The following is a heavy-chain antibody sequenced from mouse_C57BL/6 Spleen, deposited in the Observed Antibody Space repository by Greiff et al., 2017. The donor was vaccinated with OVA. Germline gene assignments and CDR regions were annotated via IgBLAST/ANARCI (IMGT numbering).Heavy chain of an antibody. Sequence: EVQLQQSGTVLARPGASVKMSCKTSGYTFTSYWMHWVKQRPGQGLEWIGAIYPGNSDTSYNQKFKGKAKLTAVTSASTAYMELSSLTNEDSAVYYCTRRYYGSRAYYFDYWGQGTTLTVSS. CDR3: TRRYYGSRAYYFDY. CDR2: IYPGNSDT. V-gene: IGHV1-5*01. J-gene: IGHJ2*01. D-gene: IGHD1-1*01. CDR1: GYTFTSYW.